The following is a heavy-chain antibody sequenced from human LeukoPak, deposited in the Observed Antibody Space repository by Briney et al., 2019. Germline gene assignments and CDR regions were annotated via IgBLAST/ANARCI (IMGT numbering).Heavy chain of an antibody. J-gene: IGHJ6*04. CDR2: IKQDGSEK. CDR1: GFTFSSYW. V-gene: IGHV3-7*03. CDR3: AREKGFGENYYYGMDV. Sequence: QPGGSLRLSCAASGFTFSSYWMSWVRQAPGKGLEWVANIKQDGSEKYYVDSVKGRFTISRDNAKNSLYLQMNSLRAEDTAVYYCAREKGFGENYYYGMDVWGKGTTVTVSS. D-gene: IGHD3-10*01.